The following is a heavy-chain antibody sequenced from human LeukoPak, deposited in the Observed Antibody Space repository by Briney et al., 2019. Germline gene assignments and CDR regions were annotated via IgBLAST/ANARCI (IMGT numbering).Heavy chain of an antibody. J-gene: IGHJ4*02. Sequence: PGGSLRLSCAASGFTFSSYAMSWVRQAPGKGLEWVAFIRYDGSNKYYAGSVKGRFTISRDNSKNTPYLQMNSLRAEDTAVYYCAVSSTSIDYWGQGTLVTVSS. CDR3: AVSSTSIDY. V-gene: IGHV3-30*02. CDR2: IRYDGSNK. D-gene: IGHD2-2*01. CDR1: GFTFSSYA.